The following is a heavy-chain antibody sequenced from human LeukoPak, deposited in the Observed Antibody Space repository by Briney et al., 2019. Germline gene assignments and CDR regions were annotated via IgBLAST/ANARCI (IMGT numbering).Heavy chain of an antibody. D-gene: IGHD4-17*01. Sequence: VASVKVSCKASGYTFTSYGISWVRQAPGQGLEWMGWISAHNGNTNYAQKLQGRVTITADESTSTAYMELSSLRSEDTAVYYCARDIDYGDYGGFDYWGQGTLVTVSS. J-gene: IGHJ4*02. CDR3: ARDIDYGDYGGFDY. V-gene: IGHV1-18*01. CDR1: GYTFTSYG. CDR2: ISAHNGNT.